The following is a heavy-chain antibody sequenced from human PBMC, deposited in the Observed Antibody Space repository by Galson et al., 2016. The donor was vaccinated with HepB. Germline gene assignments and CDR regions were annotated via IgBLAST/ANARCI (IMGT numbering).Heavy chain of an antibody. J-gene: IGHJ4*02. V-gene: IGHV4-39*02. D-gene: IGHD4-17*01. CDR3: VRLGENFGDHFDY. CDR1: GDSINRRSFY. Sequence: SETLSLTCTVSGDSINRRSFYWGWIRQSPGKGMEWIGRIYSSGTTYYGPSLSSRLAMSIDTSNNHFSLRLSSVTAADTAVYFRVRLGENFGDHFDYWGRGTLVIVSS. CDR2: IYSSGTT.